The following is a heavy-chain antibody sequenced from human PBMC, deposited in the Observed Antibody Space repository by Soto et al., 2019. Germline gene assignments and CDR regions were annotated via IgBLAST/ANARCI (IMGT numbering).Heavy chain of an antibody. CDR1: GGTFTSYT. V-gene: IGHV1-69*13. CDR2: LIPMFDKA. J-gene: IGHJ4*02. Sequence: SVKVSCKASGGTFTSYTVYWVRQAPGQGLEWVGGLIPMFDKANYAEGFRGRVTITADEATNTASMELSSLTSADTAGYFCARSLGRHPYYTPSRNYFAASSLFPLDNWGQGTPVTVSS. D-gene: IGHD3-10*01. CDR3: ARSLGRHPYYTPSRNYFAASSLFPLDN.